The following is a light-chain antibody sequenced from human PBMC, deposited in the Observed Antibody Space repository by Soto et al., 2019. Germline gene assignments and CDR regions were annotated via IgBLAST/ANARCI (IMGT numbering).Light chain of an antibody. CDR3: QQSYATPPWT. CDR1: QSISTY. Sequence: DIQMTQSPSSLSASVGDRVTITCRARQSISTYLNWYQQKPGKAPRLLIHTASSLQSGVPSRFSGSGSGTDFTLTISNLQPEDFATYYCQQSYATPPWTFGPGTKVEIK. V-gene: IGKV1-39*01. J-gene: IGKJ1*01. CDR2: TAS.